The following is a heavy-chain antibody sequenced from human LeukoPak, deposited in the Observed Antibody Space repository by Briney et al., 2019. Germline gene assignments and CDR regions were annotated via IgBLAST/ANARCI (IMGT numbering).Heavy chain of an antibody. D-gene: IGHD3-10*01. Sequence: SETLSLTCTVSGGSISGYYWSWIRQPPGKGLEWIGYIYYTGDTNYNPSLKSRVSISVDTSKNQFSLNLSSVTAADTAVYYCARDSGRGEYFDYWGQETLVTVSS. CDR3: ARDSGRGEYFDY. CDR1: GGSISGYY. CDR2: IYYTGDT. J-gene: IGHJ4*02. V-gene: IGHV4-59*01.